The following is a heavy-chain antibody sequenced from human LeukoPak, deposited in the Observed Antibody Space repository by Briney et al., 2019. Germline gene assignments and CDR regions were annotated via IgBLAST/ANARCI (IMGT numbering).Heavy chain of an antibody. J-gene: IGHJ6*02. CDR2: IKQDGSEK. Sequence: GGSLRLSCAASGFTFSSYWMSWVRQAPGKGLEWVANIKQDGSEKYYVDSVKGRFTISRDNAKNSLYLQMNSLRAEDTAVYYCARDMYCSSTSCYVGDYYYYGMDVWGQGTTVTVSS. D-gene: IGHD2-2*01. CDR3: ARDMYCSSTSCYVGDYYYYGMDV. V-gene: IGHV3-7*01. CDR1: GFTFSSYW.